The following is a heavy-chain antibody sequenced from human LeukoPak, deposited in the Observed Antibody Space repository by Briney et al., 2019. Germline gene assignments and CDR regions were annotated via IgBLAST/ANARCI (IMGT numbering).Heavy chain of an antibody. J-gene: IGHJ4*02. Sequence: PGGSLRLSCAGSGFTFSSHGVNWVRQAPGKGLEWVSFISYNSNYIFYADSVKGRFTISRDNAKNSLYLQMNSLRAEDTAVYYCARADYYETSGPFGYWGQGTLVIVSS. CDR1: GFTFSSHG. CDR3: ARADYYETSGPFGY. CDR2: ISYNSNYI. V-gene: IGHV3-21*01. D-gene: IGHD3-22*01.